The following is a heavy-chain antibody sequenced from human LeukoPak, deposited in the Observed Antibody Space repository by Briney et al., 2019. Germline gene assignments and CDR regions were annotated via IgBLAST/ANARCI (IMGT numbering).Heavy chain of an antibody. CDR2: ISSSSTI. CDR1: GFTFSSYA. D-gene: IGHD6-13*01. Sequence: GGSLRLSCAASGFTFSSYAMNWVRQAPGKGLEWVSYISSSSTIYYADSVKGRFTISRDNAKNSLYLQMNSLRAEDTAVYYCARGDSSSWYAFDIWGQGTMVTVSS. CDR3: ARGDSSSWYAFDI. J-gene: IGHJ3*02. V-gene: IGHV3-48*04.